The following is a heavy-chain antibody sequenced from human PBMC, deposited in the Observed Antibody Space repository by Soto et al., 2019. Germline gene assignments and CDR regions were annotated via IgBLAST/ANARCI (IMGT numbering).Heavy chain of an antibody. J-gene: IGHJ4*02. D-gene: IGHD2-8*02. CDR2: INHSGST. Sequence: QVQLQQWGAGLLKPSETLSLTCAVYGGSFSGYYWTWIRQPPGTGPEWIGEINHSGSTNYNPSLKGRVPISVDTSKNQFSLKLPSVTAADTAVYYCARDKITGLFDYWGQGTLDTVSS. CDR3: ARDKITGLFDY. CDR1: GGSFSGYY. V-gene: IGHV4-34*01.